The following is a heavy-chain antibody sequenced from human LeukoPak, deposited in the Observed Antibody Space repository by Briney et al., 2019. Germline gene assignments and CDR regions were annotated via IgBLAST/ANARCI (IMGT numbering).Heavy chain of an antibody. Sequence: ASVKVSCKASGYTFTGYYMHWVRQAPGQGLEWMGWINPNRGGTNYAQKFRGRVTMTRDTSISTAYMELSRLRSDDTAVYYCARDLNSSSSFYYYYYMDVWGKGTTVTVSS. D-gene: IGHD6-6*01. CDR2: INPNRGGT. CDR3: ARDLNSSSSFYYYYYMDV. CDR1: GYTFTGYY. V-gene: IGHV1-2*02. J-gene: IGHJ6*03.